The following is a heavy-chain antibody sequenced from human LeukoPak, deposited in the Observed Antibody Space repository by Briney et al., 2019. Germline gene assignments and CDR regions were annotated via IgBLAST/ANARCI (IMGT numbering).Heavy chain of an antibody. CDR1: GGTFSSYA. V-gene: IGHV1-69*01. CDR2: IIPIFGTA. CDR3: ARLKLQYYYDSSGRGGYFDY. D-gene: IGHD3-22*01. Sequence: SVKVSCKASGGTFSSYAISWVRQAPGQGLEWMGGIIPIFGTANYAQKFLGRVTITADESTSTAYMELSSLRSEDTAVYYCARLKLQYYYDSSGRGGYFDYWGQGTLVTVSS. J-gene: IGHJ4*02.